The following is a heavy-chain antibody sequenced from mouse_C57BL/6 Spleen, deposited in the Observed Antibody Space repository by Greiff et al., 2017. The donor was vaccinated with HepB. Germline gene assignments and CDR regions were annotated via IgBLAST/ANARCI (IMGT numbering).Heavy chain of an antibody. J-gene: IGHJ2*01. Sequence: VKLMESGPGLVAPSQSLSITCTVSGFSLNSYGVSWVRQPPGKGLEWLGVIWGDGSTNYHSALISRLSISKDNSKSQVYLKLNSLQTDDTATYYCSRYYGSSFFDYWGQGTTLTVSS. CDR3: SRYYGSSFFDY. CDR1: GFSLNSYG. D-gene: IGHD1-1*01. CDR2: IWGDGST. V-gene: IGHV2-3*01.